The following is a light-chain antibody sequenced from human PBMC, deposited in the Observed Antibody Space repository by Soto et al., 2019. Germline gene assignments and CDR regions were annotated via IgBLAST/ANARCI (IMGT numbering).Light chain of an antibody. J-gene: IGKJ3*01. CDR1: QSVSRNS. CDR3: QQYGTSPPT. Sequence: EIVLTQSPGTLSLSPGERATLSCRDSQSVSRNSLAWYQQQPGQAPRLLIYGASSRATDIPDRFSGSGSGTDFTLIVSRLEPEDFAVYFCQQYGTSPPTFGPGTKVDIK. CDR2: GAS. V-gene: IGKV3-20*01.